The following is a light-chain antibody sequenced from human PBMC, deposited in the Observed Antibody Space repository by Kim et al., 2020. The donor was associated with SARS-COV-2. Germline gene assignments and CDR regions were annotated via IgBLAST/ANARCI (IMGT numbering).Light chain of an antibody. CDR1: SGHSGND. J-gene: IGLJ3*02. CDR3: QSWGV. V-gene: IGLV4-69*01. CDR2: VNNDGSD. Sequence: LRTCGRLAFTVNSGHSGNDIERHQQQTEKSPRYLMKVNNDGSDSKGDGIPDRFSGSSSGTNRYLTISSLQSVDEADYYCQSWGVFGGGTQLTVL.